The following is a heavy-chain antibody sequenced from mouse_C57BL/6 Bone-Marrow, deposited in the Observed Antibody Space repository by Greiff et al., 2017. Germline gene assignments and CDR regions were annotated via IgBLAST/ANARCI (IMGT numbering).Heavy chain of an antibody. Sequence: QVQLQQSGAELVRPGASVTLSCKASGYTFTDYEMHWVKQTPVHGLEWIGAIDPETGGTAYNQKFKGKAILTADKSSSTAYMELRSLTSEDSAVYYCTTIYYGNYLYYAMDYWGQGTSGTVSS. CDR3: TTIYYGNYLYYAMDY. CDR2: IDPETGGT. V-gene: IGHV1-15*01. D-gene: IGHD2-1*01. CDR1: GYTFTDYE. J-gene: IGHJ4*01.